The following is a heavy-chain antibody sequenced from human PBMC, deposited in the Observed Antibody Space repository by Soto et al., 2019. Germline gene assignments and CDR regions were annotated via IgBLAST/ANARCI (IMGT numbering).Heavy chain of an antibody. D-gene: IGHD3-3*01. Sequence: SVKVSCKASGGTFSSYTISWVRQAPGQGLEWMGGIIPIFGTANYAQKFQGRVTITADESTSTAYMELSSLRSEDTAVYYCERDLGYDFWSGQGYWGQGTLVTVSS. CDR3: ERDLGYDFWSGQGY. CDR2: IIPIFGTA. J-gene: IGHJ4*02. CDR1: GGTFSSYT. V-gene: IGHV1-69*13.